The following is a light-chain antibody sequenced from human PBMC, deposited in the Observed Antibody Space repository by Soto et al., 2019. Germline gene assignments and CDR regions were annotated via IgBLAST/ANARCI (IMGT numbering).Light chain of an antibody. CDR2: KAS. V-gene: IGKV1-5*03. CDR1: QNVNSW. J-gene: IGKJ4*02. CDR3: QQYKGHPLT. Sequence: DIQMTQSPSTLSASVGDRVTISCRASQNVNSWVAWHQQKPGKAPKLLIYKASSLEGGVPSRFSGSGSGTEVTLTISSLQTDDFATYYCQQYKGHPLTFGGGTKVEIK.